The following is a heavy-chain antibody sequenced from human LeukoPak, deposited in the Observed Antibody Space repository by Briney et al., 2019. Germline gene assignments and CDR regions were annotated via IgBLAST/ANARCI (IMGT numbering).Heavy chain of an antibody. D-gene: IGHD2-2*01. CDR2: INQNGNEK. CDR1: GFTFSGSR. Sequence: GGPLRLSCAASGFTFSGSRMGWVRQAPGKGLEWVAIINQNGNEKYYVDSVKGRSTISRDNAKNSLYLQMNSLRAEDTAVYYCARDPHCSSTSCYPFYYGMDVWGQGTTVTVSS. V-gene: IGHV3-7*01. J-gene: IGHJ6*02. CDR3: ARDPHCSSTSCYPFYYGMDV.